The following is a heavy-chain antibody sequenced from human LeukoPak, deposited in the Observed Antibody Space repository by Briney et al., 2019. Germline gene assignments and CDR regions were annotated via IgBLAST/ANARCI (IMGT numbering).Heavy chain of an antibody. V-gene: IGHV3-21*01. J-gene: IGHJ4*02. Sequence: GGSLRLSCAASGFTVSSNYMSWVRQAPGKGLEWVSSISSSSSYIYCADSVKGRFTISRDNAKNSLYLQMNSLRAEDTAVYYCARSVGGWELLREDYYFDYWGQGTPVTVSS. CDR1: GFTVSSNY. CDR3: ARSVGGWELLREDYYFDY. D-gene: IGHD1-26*01. CDR2: ISSSSSYI.